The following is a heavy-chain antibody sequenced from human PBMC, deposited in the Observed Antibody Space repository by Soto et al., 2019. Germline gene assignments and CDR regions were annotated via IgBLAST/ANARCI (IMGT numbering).Heavy chain of an antibody. CDR2: ISSSSSYI. CDR3: ARSRYQMLSYYYYGMDV. D-gene: IGHD2-2*01. J-gene: IGHJ6*02. Sequence: PGGSLRLSCAASGFTFSSYSMNWVRQAPGKGLEWVSSISSSSSYIYYADSVKGRFTISRDNAKNSLYLQMNSLRAEDTDVYYCARSRYQMLSYYYYGMDVWGQGTTVTVS. CDR1: GFTFSSYS. V-gene: IGHV3-21*01.